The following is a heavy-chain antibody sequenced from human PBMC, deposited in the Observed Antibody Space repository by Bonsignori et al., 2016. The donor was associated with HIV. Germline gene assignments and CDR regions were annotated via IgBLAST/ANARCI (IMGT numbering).Heavy chain of an antibody. CDR2: FIPILGIG. Sequence: WVRQAPGQGLEWMGGFIPILGIGNYAQKFQGRVTVIADKSTSTAYMELSSLRSEDTAVYYCARGNGDDPRFYYYMDVWGKGTTVTVSS. D-gene: IGHD4-17*01. V-gene: IGHV1-69*10. CDR3: ARGNGDDPRFYYYMDV. J-gene: IGHJ6*04.